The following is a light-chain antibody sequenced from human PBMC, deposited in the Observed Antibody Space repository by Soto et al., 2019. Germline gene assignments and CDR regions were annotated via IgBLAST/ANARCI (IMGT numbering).Light chain of an antibody. V-gene: IGKV3-20*01. J-gene: IGKJ1*01. CDR2: GAS. CDR3: QQYGRTPLT. CDR1: LSLSSTS. Sequence: EIVLTQSPGTLPLSPGKSATLSCRASLSLSSTSLAWYQQKPGQAPRLLIYGASSRAIGMPDRFSGSGSGTDFTLTISRLEPEDFAVYYCQQYGRTPLTFGQGTKVEI.